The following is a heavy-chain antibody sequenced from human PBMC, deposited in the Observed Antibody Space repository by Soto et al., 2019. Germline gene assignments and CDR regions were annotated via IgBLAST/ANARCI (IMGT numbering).Heavy chain of an antibody. Sequence: GGSLRLSCAASGFTFSSYAMSWVRQAPGKGLEWVSAISGSGGSTYYADSVKGRFTISRDNSKNTLYLQMNSLRAEDTAVYYCATHFLKFFGVVIPDAFDIWGQGTMVTVSS. CDR2: ISGSGGST. V-gene: IGHV3-23*01. CDR1: GFTFSSYA. D-gene: IGHD3-3*01. J-gene: IGHJ3*02. CDR3: ATHFLKFFGVVIPDAFDI.